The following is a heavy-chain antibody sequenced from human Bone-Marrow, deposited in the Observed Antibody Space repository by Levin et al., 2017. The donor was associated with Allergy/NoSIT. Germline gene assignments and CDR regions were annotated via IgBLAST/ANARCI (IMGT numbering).Heavy chain of an antibody. CDR1: RHTFDNYW. D-gene: IGHD4-17*01. J-gene: IGHJ4*02. CDR2: IYSKDSDT. CDR3: ATWDRSEYGADLDY. Sequence: NHGESLKISCRGSRHTFDNYWIGWVRQMPGKGLEWMGIIYSKDSDTKYSPSFQGQVTISADKSISTAFLQWSSLRASDTATYYCATWDRSEYGADLDYWGQGTPVTVSS. V-gene: IGHV5-51*01.